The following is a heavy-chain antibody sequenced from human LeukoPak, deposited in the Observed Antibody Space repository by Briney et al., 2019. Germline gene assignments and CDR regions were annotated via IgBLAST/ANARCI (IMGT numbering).Heavy chain of an antibody. CDR3: ARSYGSAFDY. J-gene: IGHJ4*02. Sequence: PGGSLRLSCAASGFTFSDYYVDWVRQAPGKGLEWVANIKQDGSEKYYVDSVKGRFTISRDNAKNSLSLQMNSLRIEDTAVYYCARSYGSAFDYWGQGTLVTVSS. D-gene: IGHD3-10*01. V-gene: IGHV3-7*04. CDR1: GFTFSDYY. CDR2: IKQDGSEK.